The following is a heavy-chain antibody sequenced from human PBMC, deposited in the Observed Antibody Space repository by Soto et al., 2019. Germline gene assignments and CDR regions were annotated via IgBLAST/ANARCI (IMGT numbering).Heavy chain of an antibody. CDR1: GFTFSSYG. CDR2: ISYDGSNK. CDR3: AKGLAATGAFDI. J-gene: IGHJ3*02. Sequence: QVQLVESGGGVVQPGRSLRLSCAASGFTFSSYGMHWVRQDPGKGLEWVAVISYDGSNKYYADSVKGRFTISRDNSKNTLYLQMNSLRAEDTAVYYCAKGLAATGAFDIWGQGTMVTVSS. D-gene: IGHD2-15*01. V-gene: IGHV3-30*18.